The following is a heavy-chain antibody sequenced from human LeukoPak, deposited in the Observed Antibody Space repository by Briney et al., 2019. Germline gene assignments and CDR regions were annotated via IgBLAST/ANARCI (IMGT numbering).Heavy chain of an antibody. D-gene: IGHD6-19*01. J-gene: IGHJ2*01. CDR2: ITSDGSEE. Sequence: PGGSLRLSCVASGFPFEIYWMSWVRQGPGKGLEWVANITSDGSEEYYADSVKGRLTVSRDNAKNSLFLQMNSLRVEDTAVYYCAKEKTVAGWYFDLWGRGTLVTVSS. CDR1: GFPFEIYW. CDR3: AKEKTVAGWYFDL. V-gene: IGHV3-7*01.